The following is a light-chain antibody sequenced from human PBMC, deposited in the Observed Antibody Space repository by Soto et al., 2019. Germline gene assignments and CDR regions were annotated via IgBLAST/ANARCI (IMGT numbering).Light chain of an antibody. V-gene: IGKV3-20*01. Sequence: EIVLTQSPGTLSLSPGERATLSCRASQSVSSSYLAWYQQKPGQTPRLLIYGASSRATAIPDRFSGSGSGTAFTLTISSLEPDDFAVYYCQQYANSPMYTFGQGTKLEIK. CDR2: GAS. CDR3: QQYANSPMYT. CDR1: QSVSSSY. J-gene: IGKJ2*01.